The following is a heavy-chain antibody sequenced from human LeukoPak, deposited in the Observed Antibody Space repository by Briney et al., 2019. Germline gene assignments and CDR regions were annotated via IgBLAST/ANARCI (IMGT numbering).Heavy chain of an antibody. V-gene: IGHV4-30-4*08. CDR3: ASSNSVVGYFQH. CDR1: GGSISSGDYY. CDR2: IYYSGST. J-gene: IGHJ1*01. D-gene: IGHD2/OR15-2a*01. Sequence: SQTMSLTCTVSGGSISSGDYYWSWIRQPPGKGLEWIGYIYYSGSTYYNPSLKSRVTISVDTSKNQFSLKLSSVTAADTAVYYCASSNSVVGYFQHWGQGTLVTVSS.